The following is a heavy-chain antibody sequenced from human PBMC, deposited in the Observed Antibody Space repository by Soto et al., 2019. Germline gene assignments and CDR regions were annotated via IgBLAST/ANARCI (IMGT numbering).Heavy chain of an antibody. J-gene: IGHJ4*01. CDR1: GYSFTTYW. V-gene: IGHV5-51*01. Sequence: GESLKISCKGSGYSFTTYWIAWVRQMPGKGLEWVGIIYPGDSDTRYSPSFEGHVTISVDKSISTAFLQWSSLKASDNAIYYCARQSTSAPKHYWGQGTLVTVS. D-gene: IGHD3-10*01. CDR3: ARQSTSAPKHY. CDR2: IYPGDSDT.